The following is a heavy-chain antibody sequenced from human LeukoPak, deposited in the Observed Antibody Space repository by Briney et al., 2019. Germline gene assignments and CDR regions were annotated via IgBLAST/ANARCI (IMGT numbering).Heavy chain of an antibody. J-gene: IGHJ4*02. V-gene: IGHV3-7*01. CDR2: IKQDGSET. D-gene: IGHD3-16*02. Sequence: PGGSPRLSCVVSGSTFSNYWMDWVRQAPGKGLEWVAFIKQDGSETYYVDSVKGRFTISRDNAKNSLYLQMNSLRSEDTAVYYCASRGDLSCFGALTHWSQGPRVTVSS. CDR3: ASRGDLSCFGALTH. CDR1: GSTFSNYW.